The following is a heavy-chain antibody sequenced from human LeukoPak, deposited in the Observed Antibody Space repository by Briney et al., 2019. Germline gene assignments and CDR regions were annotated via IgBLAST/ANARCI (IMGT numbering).Heavy chain of an antibody. Sequence: ASVKVSCKAFGYTFTGYYMHWVRQAPGQGLEWMGRINPNSGGTNYAQKFQGRVTMTRDTSISTAYMELSRLRSDDTAVYYCARAKRDYDSSGYYQSAFDIWGQGTMVTVSS. V-gene: IGHV1-2*06. CDR1: GYTFTGYY. CDR2: INPNSGGT. J-gene: IGHJ3*02. D-gene: IGHD3-22*01. CDR3: ARAKRDYDSSGYYQSAFDI.